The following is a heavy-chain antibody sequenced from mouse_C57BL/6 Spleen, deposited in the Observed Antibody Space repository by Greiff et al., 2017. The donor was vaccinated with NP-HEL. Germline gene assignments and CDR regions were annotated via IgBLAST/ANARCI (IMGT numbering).Heavy chain of an antibody. CDR3: ARIKDGYYFDY. Sequence: EVQLQQSGPELVKPGASVKISCKASGYTFTDYYMNWVKQSHGQSLEWIGDINPNNGGTSYHQKFKGKATLTVDKSSSTAYMELRSLTSEDSAVYYCARIKDGYYFDYWGQGTTLTVSS. CDR2: INPNNGGT. D-gene: IGHD2-3*01. J-gene: IGHJ2*01. V-gene: IGHV1-26*01. CDR1: GYTFTDYY.